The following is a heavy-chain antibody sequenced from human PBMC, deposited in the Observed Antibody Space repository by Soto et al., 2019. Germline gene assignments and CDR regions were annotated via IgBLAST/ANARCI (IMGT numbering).Heavy chain of an antibody. D-gene: IGHD2-2*01. J-gene: IGHJ6*02. V-gene: IGHV3-30-3*01. CDR3: ARDSIARYCSSTSCFYYYGMDV. CDR2: ISYDGSNK. Sequence: WGSLRLSCAASGFTFSSYAIHLFRQSPCKWREWVAVISYDGSNKYYADSVKGRFTISRDNSKNTLYLQMNSLRAEDTAVYYCARDSIARYCSSTSCFYYYGMDVWGQGTTVTVSS. CDR1: GFTFSSYA.